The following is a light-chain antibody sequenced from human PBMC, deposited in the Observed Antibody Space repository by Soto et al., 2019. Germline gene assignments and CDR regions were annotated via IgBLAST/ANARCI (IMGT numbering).Light chain of an antibody. CDR2: EVN. Sequence: QSALTQPASVSGSPGQSITISCTGTSSDVGGYNYVSWYQQHPGKVPKLMIYEVNIRPSGVSNRFSGSKSGNTASLTISGLQAEDEADYYCSSYTSSTTSVMFGGGTQLTVL. CDR3: SSYTSSTTSVM. V-gene: IGLV2-14*01. J-gene: IGLJ7*01. CDR1: SSDVGGYNY.